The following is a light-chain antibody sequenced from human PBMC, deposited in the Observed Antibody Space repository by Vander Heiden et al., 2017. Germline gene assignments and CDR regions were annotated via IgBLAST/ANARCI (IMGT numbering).Light chain of an antibody. Sequence: ETVWTQSPAPSSLSPGETATLSCRASQSIINNLAWYQHKRGQAPRLLMYDASKRATGIPARFSGSGSGTDFTLTISRLEPEDFAVYYCQQRCNWLLTFGGGTKVEIK. CDR2: DAS. CDR3: QQRCNWLLT. CDR1: QSIINN. V-gene: IGKV3-11*01. J-gene: IGKJ4*01.